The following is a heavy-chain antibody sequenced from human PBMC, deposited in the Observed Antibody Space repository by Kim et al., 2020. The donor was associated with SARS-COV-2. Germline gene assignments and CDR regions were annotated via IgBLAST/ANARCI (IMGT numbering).Heavy chain of an antibody. Sequence: SETLSLPCSVSGGAIRGYYWTWIRQPPGKRLEWIGYVYHTGNTNYNPSLRGRVTISLDTSKRQFSLTLTSVTAADTAVYYCASTGVGAVGWFDPWGQGTLVSVSS. CDR1: GGAIRGYY. V-gene: IGHV4-59*01. CDR3: ASTGVGAVGWFDP. CDR2: VYHTGNT. J-gene: IGHJ5*02. D-gene: IGHD1-26*01.